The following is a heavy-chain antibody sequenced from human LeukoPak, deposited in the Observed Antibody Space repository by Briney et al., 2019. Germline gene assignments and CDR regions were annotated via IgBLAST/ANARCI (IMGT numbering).Heavy chain of an antibody. V-gene: IGHV1-69*13. J-gene: IGHJ4*02. CDR2: IIPIFGTA. D-gene: IGHD1-26*01. CDR1: GGTFSGYA. CDR3: AIQITRYSGSSYGEYYFDY. Sequence: SVKVSCKASGGTFSGYAISWVRQAPGQGLEWMGGIIPIFGTANYAQKFQGRVTITADESTSTAYMELSSLRSEDTAVYYCAIQITRYSGSSYGEYYFDYWGQGPLVTVSS.